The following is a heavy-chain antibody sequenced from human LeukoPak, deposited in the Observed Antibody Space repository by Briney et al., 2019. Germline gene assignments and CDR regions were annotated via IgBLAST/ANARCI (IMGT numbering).Heavy chain of an antibody. Sequence: SETLSLTCAVSGGSISGSNWWSWVRPPPGKGLEWIGEIYHSGSTNYNPSLKSRVAISVDTSKNQFSLKLSSVTAADTAVYYCARRRRYSGSYFDYWGQGTLVTVSS. CDR3: ARRRRYSGSYFDY. J-gene: IGHJ4*02. CDR2: IYHSGST. D-gene: IGHD1-26*01. CDR1: GGSISGSNW. V-gene: IGHV4-4*02.